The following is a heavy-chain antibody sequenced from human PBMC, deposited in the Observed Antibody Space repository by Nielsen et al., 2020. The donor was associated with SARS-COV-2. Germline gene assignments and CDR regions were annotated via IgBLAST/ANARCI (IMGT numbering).Heavy chain of an antibody. Sequence: ASVKVSCKASGYTFTSYAMHWVRQAPGQRLEWMGWINAGNGNTKYSQKFQGRVTITADESTSTAYMELSSLRSEDTAVYYCAREEGYGGNTFDYCGHGTLVTVSS. V-gene: IGHV1-3*01. CDR2: INAGNGNT. D-gene: IGHD4-23*01. CDR3: AREEGYGGNTFDY. J-gene: IGHJ4*01. CDR1: GYTFTSYA.